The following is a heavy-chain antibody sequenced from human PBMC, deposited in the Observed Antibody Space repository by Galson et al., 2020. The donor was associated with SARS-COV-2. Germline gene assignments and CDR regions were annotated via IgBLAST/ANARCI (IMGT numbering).Heavy chain of an antibody. Sequence: GESLKISCAASGFTFSSYAMHWVRQAPGKGLEWVAVISYDGSNKYYADSVKGRFTISRDNSKNTLYLQMNSLRAEDTAVYYCARVWAADYYYYCMDVWGQGTTVTVSS. CDR3: ARVWAADYYYYCMDV. CDR1: GFTFSSYA. D-gene: IGHD3-16*01. CDR2: ISYDGSNK. V-gene: IGHV3-30-3*01. J-gene: IGHJ6*02.